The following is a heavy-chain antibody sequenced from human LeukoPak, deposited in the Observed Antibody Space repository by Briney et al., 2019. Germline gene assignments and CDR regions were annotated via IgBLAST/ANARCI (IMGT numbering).Heavy chain of an antibody. D-gene: IGHD4-17*01. CDR1: GFTFSSYA. CDR2: IVGSGTST. CDR3: ASPHYGDYGTPFDY. J-gene: IGHJ4*02. V-gene: IGHV3-23*01. Sequence: GGSLRLSCAASGFTFSSYAMSWVRQAPGKGLEWVSGIVGSGTSTYYADSVKGRFTVSRDNSKNTLYLQMKSLRVEDTAVYYCASPHYGDYGTPFDYWGQGTLVTVSS.